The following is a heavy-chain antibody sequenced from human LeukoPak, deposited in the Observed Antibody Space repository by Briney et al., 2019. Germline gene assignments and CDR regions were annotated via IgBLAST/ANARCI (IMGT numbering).Heavy chain of an antibody. CDR2: IYTSGST. V-gene: IGHV4-4*07. Sequence: SETLPLTCTVSGGSISSYYWSWIRQPAGKGLEWMGRIYTSGSTNYNPSLKSRVTMSVDTSKNQFSLKLSSVTAADTAVYHCARESVTIFAPIYVMDVWGQGTTVTVSS. CDR3: ARESVTIFAPIYVMDV. J-gene: IGHJ6*02. CDR1: GGSISSYY. D-gene: IGHD3-3*01.